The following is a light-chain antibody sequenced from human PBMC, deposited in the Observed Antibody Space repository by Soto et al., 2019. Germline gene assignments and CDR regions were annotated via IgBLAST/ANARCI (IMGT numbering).Light chain of an antibody. CDR2: KAS. V-gene: IGKV1-5*03. CDR1: QSISSW. J-gene: IGKJ1*01. Sequence: DIQMTQSPSTLSASVGDRVTITCRASQSISSWLAWYQQKPGKAPKLLIYKASSLESGVPSRFSGSGSGTELTLTISSLQPDDFATYYCQQYNNLWTFGQGTKV. CDR3: QQYNNLWT.